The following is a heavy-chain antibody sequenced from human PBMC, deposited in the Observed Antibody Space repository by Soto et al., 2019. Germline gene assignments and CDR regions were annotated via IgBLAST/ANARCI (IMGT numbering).Heavy chain of an antibody. CDR2: ISAYNANT. CDR1: YNTSTYYG. V-gene: IGHV1-18*01. CDR3: AAPGGNHFGMDV. Sequence: GASVKVSCTSFYNTSTYYGINWVRQAPGQGLERLGWISAYNANTKQGQQFQDRVSMTADTSTRTAYLEVRSLTYDDNGVYSCAAPGGNHFGMDVWGQGTTVTVSS. J-gene: IGHJ6*02. D-gene: IGHD2-8*02.